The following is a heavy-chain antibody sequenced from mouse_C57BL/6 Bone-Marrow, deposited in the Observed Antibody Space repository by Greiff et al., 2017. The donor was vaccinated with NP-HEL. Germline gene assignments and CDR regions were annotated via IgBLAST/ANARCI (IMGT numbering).Heavy chain of an antibody. CDR2: INPYNGGT. D-gene: IGHD1-1*01. CDR1: GYTFTDYY. V-gene: IGHV1-19*01. CDR3: ARSAYYYGSYFAY. Sequence: EVQLQQSGPVLVKPGASVKMSCKASGYTFTDYYMNWVKQSHGKSLEWIGVINPYNGGTSYNQKFKGKATLTVDKSSSTAYMELNSLTSEDSAVYYCARSAYYYGSYFAYWGQGTLVTVSA. J-gene: IGHJ3*01.